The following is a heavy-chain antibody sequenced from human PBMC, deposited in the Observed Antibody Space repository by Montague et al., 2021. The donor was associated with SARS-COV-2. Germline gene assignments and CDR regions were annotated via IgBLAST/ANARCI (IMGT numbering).Heavy chain of an antibody. D-gene: IGHD2-2*01. V-gene: IGHV4-39*07. CDR1: GGSINSSSYY. CDR3: ARELGYCSSTNCFHFDY. CDR2: IYSGST. Sequence: SETLSLTCTVSGGSINSSSYYWGWIRQPPGKGLEWIGSIYSGSTYYNPSLKSRVTISVDTSKNQFSLKLSSATAADTAVFYCARELGYCSSTNCFHFDYWGQGTLVTASS. J-gene: IGHJ4*02.